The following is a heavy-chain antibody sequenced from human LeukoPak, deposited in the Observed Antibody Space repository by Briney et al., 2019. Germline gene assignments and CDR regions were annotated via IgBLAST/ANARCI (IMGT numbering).Heavy chain of an antibody. D-gene: IGHD3-10*01. CDR3: AKDPTFYNY. Sequence: GGSLRLSCAASRFTFSSYDMSWVRQAPGKGLEWVSGISGSGSSTYYADSVKGRFTISRDNPKNTLYLQMNSLRAEDTAVYHCAKDPTFYNYWGQGTLVTVSS. V-gene: IGHV3-23*01. CDR1: RFTFSSYD. J-gene: IGHJ4*02. CDR2: ISGSGSST.